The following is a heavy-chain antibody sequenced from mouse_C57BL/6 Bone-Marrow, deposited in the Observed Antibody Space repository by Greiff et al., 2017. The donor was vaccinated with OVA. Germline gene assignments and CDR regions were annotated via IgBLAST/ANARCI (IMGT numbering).Heavy chain of an antibody. CDR3: APYGKGIYYAMDY. J-gene: IGHJ4*01. CDR1: GYAFSSSW. D-gene: IGHD2-1*01. Sequence: QVQLKQSGPELVKPGASVKISCKASGYAFSSSWMNWVKQRPGKGLEWIGRIYPGDGDTNYNGKFKGKATLTADKSSSTAYMQLSSLTSEDSAVYFCAPYGKGIYYAMDYWGQGTSVTVSS. V-gene: IGHV1-82*01. CDR2: IYPGDGDT.